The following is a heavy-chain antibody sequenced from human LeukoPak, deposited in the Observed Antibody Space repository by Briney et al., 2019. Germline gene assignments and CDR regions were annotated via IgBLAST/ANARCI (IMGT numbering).Heavy chain of an antibody. Sequence: ASVKVSCKASGYMFTNNWRHWVRQAPGQGLEWMGVINPTGDRTFYARKLQDRATLTTHMSRTSIYKELGRLKSEDTAVYYCARDHSNTRTWWFDPWGQGTLVIVSS. J-gene: IGHJ5*02. CDR3: ARDHSNTRTWWFDP. V-gene: IGHV1-46*04. D-gene: IGHD2/OR15-2a*01. CDR1: GYMFTNNW. CDR2: INPTGDRT.